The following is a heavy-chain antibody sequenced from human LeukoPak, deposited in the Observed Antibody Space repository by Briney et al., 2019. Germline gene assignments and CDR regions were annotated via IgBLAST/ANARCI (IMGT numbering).Heavy chain of an antibody. CDR3: ARDQSGSGGRYLDY. J-gene: IGHJ4*02. CDR2: ITSSGSTI. V-gene: IGHV3-48*03. D-gene: IGHD2-15*01. Sequence: GGSLRLSCAASGFTFSSYEMNWVRQAPGKGLEWVSYITSSGSTIYYADSVKGRFTISRDNAKNSLYLQMNSLRAEDTAVYYCARDQSGSGGRYLDYWGQGTLVTVSS. CDR1: GFTFSSYE.